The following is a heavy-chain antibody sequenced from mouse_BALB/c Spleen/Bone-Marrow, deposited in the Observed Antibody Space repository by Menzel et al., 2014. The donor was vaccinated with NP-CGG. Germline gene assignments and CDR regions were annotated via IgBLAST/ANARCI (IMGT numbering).Heavy chain of an antibody. CDR2: INPYSDGT. J-gene: IGHJ3*01. V-gene: IGHV1-14*01. CDR1: GYTFTNYV. CDR3: ARGGYRYDRAWFAY. Sequence: EVQLQQSGPELVKPGASVKMSCKASGYTFTNYVMHWVKQKPGQGLEWIGYINPYSDGTQYNEKFKGKATLTSDKSSSTAYMELSSLTSEDSAVYYCARGGYRYDRAWFAYWGQGTLVSVSA. D-gene: IGHD2-14*01.